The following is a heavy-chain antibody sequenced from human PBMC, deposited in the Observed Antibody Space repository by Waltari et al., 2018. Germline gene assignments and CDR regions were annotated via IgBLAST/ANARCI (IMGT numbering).Heavy chain of an antibody. Sequence: QVQPEQSGAEVKKPGASLKVSCKVAGYTPTELSMDWVRQAPGNGLGWMGGFDPEDGEAVFAQKFQGRLTLTEDTPANTAYMELTSLTSEDTAVYYCASGLIIPGRFRLGYWGQGTLVTVSA. D-gene: IGHD3-3*01. CDR1: GYTPTELS. V-gene: IGHV1-24*01. CDR2: FDPEDGEA. J-gene: IGHJ4*02. CDR3: ASGLIIPGRFRLGY.